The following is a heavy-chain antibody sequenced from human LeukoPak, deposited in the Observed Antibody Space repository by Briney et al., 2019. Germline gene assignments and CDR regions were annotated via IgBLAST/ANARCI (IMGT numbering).Heavy chain of an antibody. V-gene: IGHV3-30*18. CDR3: AKDWARYCSGGSCYSSFDY. D-gene: IGHD2-15*01. CDR2: ISYDGSNK. Sequence: GGSLRLSCAASGFTFSSYGMHWVRQAPGKGLEWVAVISYDGSNKYYADSVKGRFTISRDNSKNTLYLQMNSLRAEDTAVYYCAKDWARYCSGGSCYSSFDYWGQGTLVTVSS. J-gene: IGHJ4*02. CDR1: GFTFSSYG.